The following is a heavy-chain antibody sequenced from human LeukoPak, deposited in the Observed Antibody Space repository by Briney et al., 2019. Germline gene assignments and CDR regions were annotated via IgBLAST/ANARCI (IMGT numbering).Heavy chain of an antibody. V-gene: IGHV1-18*01. CDR3: ARDRGGAGRPHDAFDI. D-gene: IGHD1-26*01. Sequence: ASVKVSCKASGYTFTSYGISWVRQAPGQGLEWMGWISAYNGNTNYAQKLQGRVTMTTDTSTNTAYMELRSLRSDDTAVYYCARDRGGAGRPHDAFDIWGQGTMVTVSS. J-gene: IGHJ3*02. CDR1: GYTFTSYG. CDR2: ISAYNGNT.